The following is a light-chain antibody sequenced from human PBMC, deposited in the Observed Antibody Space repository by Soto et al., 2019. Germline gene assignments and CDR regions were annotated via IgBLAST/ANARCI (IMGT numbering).Light chain of an antibody. J-gene: IGLJ2*01. Sequence: QSVLTQPASVSGSPGQSITISCTGTSSDVGGYNYVSWYQQHPGKAPKLMIYEVSNRPSGVSTRFSGSKSGNTASLTISGLQAADEADYYCTSYTSSTVVFGGGTKVTVL. CDR3: TSYTSSTVV. V-gene: IGLV2-14*01. CDR1: SSDVGGYNY. CDR2: EVS.